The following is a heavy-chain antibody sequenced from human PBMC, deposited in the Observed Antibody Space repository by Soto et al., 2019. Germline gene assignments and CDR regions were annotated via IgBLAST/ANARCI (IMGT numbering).Heavy chain of an antibody. Sequence: QVQLVQSGAEVKKPGASVKVSCKASGYTFTSYGISWVRQAPGQGLEWMGWISAYIGNKNNAQKLQGRVTMTTDTSTSTAYMELRSLRSDDTAVYYCARSGYCSGGSCYEEYYYYYYMDVWGKGTTVTVSS. D-gene: IGHD2-15*01. J-gene: IGHJ6*03. V-gene: IGHV1-18*01. CDR2: ISAYIGNK. CDR3: ARSGYCSGGSCYEEYYYYYYMDV. CDR1: GYTFTSYG.